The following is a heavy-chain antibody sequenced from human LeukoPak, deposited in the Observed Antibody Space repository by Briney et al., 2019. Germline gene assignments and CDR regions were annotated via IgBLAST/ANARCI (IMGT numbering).Heavy chain of an antibody. V-gene: IGHV4-38-2*01. CDR3: ASLVQYGGIFGVDNYYFDY. J-gene: IGHJ4*02. CDR2: IYHSGST. D-gene: IGHD3-3*01. CDR1: GYSISSGYY. Sequence: SETLSLTCAVSGYSISSGYYWGWIRQPPGKGLEWIGSIYHSGSTYYNPSLKSRVTISVVTSKNQFSLKLSSVTAADTAVYYCASLVQYGGIFGVDNYYFDYWGQGTLVTVSS.